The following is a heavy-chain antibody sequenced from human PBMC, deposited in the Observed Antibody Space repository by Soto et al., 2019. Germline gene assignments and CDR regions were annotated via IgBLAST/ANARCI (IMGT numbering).Heavy chain of an antibody. CDR1: GFTFSSYG. CDR3: ARDSVRYFDWLSESYYYYGMDV. Sequence: GGSLRLSCAASGFTFSSYGMHWVRQAPGKGLKWVAVIWYDGDNTHYADSVKGRFTISRDNSRNTLYLQMSSLRAEDTAVYYCARDSVRYFDWLSESYYYYGMDVWGQGTTVTVSS. CDR2: IWYDGDNT. D-gene: IGHD3-9*01. V-gene: IGHV3-33*01. J-gene: IGHJ6*02.